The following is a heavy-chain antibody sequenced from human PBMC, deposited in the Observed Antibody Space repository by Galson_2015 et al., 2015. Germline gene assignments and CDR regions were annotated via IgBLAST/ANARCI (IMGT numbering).Heavy chain of an antibody. Sequence: SVKVSCKASGYTFTSYGISWVRQAPGQGLEWMGWISAYNGNTNYAQKLQGRVTMTTNTSTSTAYMELRSLRSDDTAVYYCAREVRYGASLYYYYYYMDVWGKGTTVTVSS. D-gene: IGHD4-17*01. CDR3: AREVRYGASLYYYYYYMDV. J-gene: IGHJ6*03. CDR2: ISAYNGNT. CDR1: GYTFTSYG. V-gene: IGHV1-18*01.